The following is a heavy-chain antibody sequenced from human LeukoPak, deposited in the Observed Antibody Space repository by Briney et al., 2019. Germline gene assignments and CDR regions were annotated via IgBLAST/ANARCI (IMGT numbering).Heavy chain of an antibody. J-gene: IGHJ4*02. D-gene: IGHD5-12*01. Sequence: ASVKVSCKASGYTFTGYYMQWVRHAPGQGLEWMGWIKPNGGGTNYAQKIQGRMPATRGTSISTAYMEQGRLKSDDTGVNYCARANPGATIKGYWGQGTLVTVSS. CDR1: GYTFTGYY. V-gene: IGHV1-2*02. CDR2: IKPNGGGT. CDR3: ARANPGATIKGY.